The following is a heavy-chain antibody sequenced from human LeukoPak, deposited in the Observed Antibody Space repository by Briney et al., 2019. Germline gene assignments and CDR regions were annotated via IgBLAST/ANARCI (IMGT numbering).Heavy chain of an antibody. J-gene: IGHJ4*02. CDR1: GGSISSSSYY. CDR2: IYYSGNT. V-gene: IGHV4-39*01. D-gene: IGHD1-26*01. CDR3: AKMTGSYSHPFDY. Sequence: SETLSLTCTVSGGSISSSSYYWGWIRQPPGKGLEWIGSIYYSGNTYYKPPLQSRVTISVDASKNQFSLKTRSVTAADTAVYYCAKMTGSYSHPFDYWGQGTLVTVSS.